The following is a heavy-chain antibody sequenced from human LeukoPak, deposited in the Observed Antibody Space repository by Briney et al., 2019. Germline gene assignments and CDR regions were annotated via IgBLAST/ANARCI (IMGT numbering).Heavy chain of an antibody. J-gene: IGHJ4*02. CDR2: IHSGGTT. V-gene: IGHV3-53*01. D-gene: IGHD2-2*01. Sequence: GGSLRLSCAASGLTVSNNFMSWVRQAPGKGLEWVSVIHSGGTTFYADSVKGRFTISRDNLQNTLYLQMSLRRTDDTAVYYCVRGHYAGSAFWGQGTLVTV. CDR3: VRGHYAGSAF. CDR1: GLTVSNNF.